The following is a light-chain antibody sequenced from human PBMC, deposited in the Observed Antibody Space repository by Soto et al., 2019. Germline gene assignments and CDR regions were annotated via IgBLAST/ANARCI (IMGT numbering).Light chain of an antibody. Sequence: EIVLTQSPGTLSLSPGERATLSCRASQSVSSTSLAWYQQKPGQPPRLLIFGASSRATDIPDRFSGSGSGTDFTLTISRLEPDDFAVYYCQQSANSLPKYTFGQGTKLEI. CDR3: QQSANSLPKYT. CDR2: GAS. J-gene: IGKJ2*01. V-gene: IGKV3-20*01. CDR1: QSVSSTS.